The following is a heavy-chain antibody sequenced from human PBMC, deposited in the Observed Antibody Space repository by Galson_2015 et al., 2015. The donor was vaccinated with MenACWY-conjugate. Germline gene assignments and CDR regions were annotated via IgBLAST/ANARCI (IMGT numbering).Heavy chain of an antibody. CDR2: FNSDGSGI. V-gene: IGHV3-74*01. J-gene: IGHJ4*02. CDR1: GFTFSSYW. Sequence: SLRLSCAVSGFTFSSYWVDWVRQAPGKGLVWISRFNSDGSGITYADSVKGRFTMSRDNAKNTLYLQMNHLRVEDTAVYYCARRAWSSIWYYFDYWGQ. CDR3: ARRAWSSIWYYFDY. D-gene: IGHD6-13*01.